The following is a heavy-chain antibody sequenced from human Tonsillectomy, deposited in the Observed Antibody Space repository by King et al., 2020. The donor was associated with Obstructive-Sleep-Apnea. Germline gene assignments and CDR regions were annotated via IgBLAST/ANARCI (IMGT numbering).Heavy chain of an antibody. CDR2: IYHSGST. J-gene: IGHJ4*02. V-gene: IGHV4-30-2*01. CDR3: ARGMRFGELPDFDY. D-gene: IGHD3-10*01. CDR1: GGSISSGGYS. Sequence: QLQESGSGLVKPSQTLSLTCAVSGGSISSGGYSWSWIRQPPGKGLEWIGYIYHSGSTYYNPSLKSRVTISVDRSKNQFSLKLSSVTAADTAVYYCARGMRFGELPDFDYWGQGTLVTVSS.